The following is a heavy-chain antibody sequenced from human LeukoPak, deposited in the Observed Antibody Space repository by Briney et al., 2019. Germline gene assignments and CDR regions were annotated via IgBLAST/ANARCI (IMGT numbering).Heavy chain of an antibody. CDR1: GGSISSGGYY. CDR3: ARDSQGGGSGWLGHFDY. V-gene: IGHV4-30-2*01. J-gene: IGHJ4*02. CDR2: IYHSGST. Sequence: TSETLSLTCTVSGGSISSGGYYWSWIRQPPGKGLEWIGYIYHSGSTYYNPSLKSRVTISVDTSKNQFSLKLSSVTAADTAVYYCARDSQGGGSGWLGHFDYWGQGTLVTVSS. D-gene: IGHD6-19*01.